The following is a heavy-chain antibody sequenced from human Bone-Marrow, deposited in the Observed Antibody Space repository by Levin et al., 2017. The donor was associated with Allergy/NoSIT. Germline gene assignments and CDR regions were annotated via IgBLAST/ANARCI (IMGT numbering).Heavy chain of an antibody. CDR2: INGDGSTT. V-gene: IGHV3-74*03. CDR1: GFTFGSYW. CDR3: ERVPRTGYSWFDP. D-gene: IGHD3/OR15-3a*01. Sequence: GGSLRLSCVASGFTFGSYWMHWFRQGPGKGLMWVSRINGDGSTTEYADAVKGRFTISRDNSKNTLYLKMGSRRVEDTAVNYGERVPRTGYSWFDPWGQGSLVTVSS. J-gene: IGHJ5*02.